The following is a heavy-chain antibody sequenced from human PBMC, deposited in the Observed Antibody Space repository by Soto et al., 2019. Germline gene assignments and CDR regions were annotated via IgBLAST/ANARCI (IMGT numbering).Heavy chain of an antibody. CDR3: AIVVPGAEAWFGP. J-gene: IGHJ5*02. Sequence: GATVTLSCRTSVYTFSNYGITWVRQAPGQPLEWLGWISLYSDGTNYAQKFQGRVSMTTDTSTTTAYMELRSLRSDDTAVYYCAIVVPGAEAWFGPWGQGTLVTVSS. V-gene: IGHV1-18*01. D-gene: IGHD2-2*01. CDR2: ISLYSDGT. CDR1: VYTFSNYG.